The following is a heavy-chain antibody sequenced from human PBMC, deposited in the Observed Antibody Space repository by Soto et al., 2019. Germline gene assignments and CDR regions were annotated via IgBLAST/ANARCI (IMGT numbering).Heavy chain of an antibody. V-gene: IGHV3-48*02. CDR3: ARGMSGSYYYYYMDV. D-gene: IGHD1-26*01. Sequence: GGSLRLSCAASGFTFSSYSMNWVRQAPGKGLEWVSYISSSSSTIYYADSVKGRFTISRDNAKNSLYLQMNSLRDEDTAVYYCARGMSGSYYYYYMDVWGKGTTVTVSS. CDR1: GFTFSSYS. J-gene: IGHJ6*03. CDR2: ISSSSSTI.